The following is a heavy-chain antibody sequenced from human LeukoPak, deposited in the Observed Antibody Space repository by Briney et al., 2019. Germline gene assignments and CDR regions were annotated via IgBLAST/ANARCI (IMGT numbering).Heavy chain of an antibody. Sequence: ASVKVSCKTSGYTFTSYYMHWVRQAPGQGLEWMGIINPSGGITSYAQKFQGRVTMTRDTSTSTVYMGLSSLRSEDTAVYYCARDVVVVPSAHYTMDVWGQGTTVTVSS. J-gene: IGHJ6*02. CDR1: GYTFTSYY. CDR3: ARDVVVVPSAHYTMDV. D-gene: IGHD2-2*01. CDR2: INPSGGIT. V-gene: IGHV1-46*01.